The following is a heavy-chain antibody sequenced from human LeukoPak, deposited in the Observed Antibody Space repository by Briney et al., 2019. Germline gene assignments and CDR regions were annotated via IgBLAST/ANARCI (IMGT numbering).Heavy chain of an antibody. V-gene: IGHV4-61*02. D-gene: IGHD3-10*01. Sequence: SETLSLTCTVSGGSIRSGGYYRSWIRQPAGKGLEWIGRIYTSGSTDYNPSLKSRVNISFDTSKNHFSLKLTSVTAADTAVYYCARERSGSFDEHFDYWGQGTLVTVSS. CDR2: IYTSGST. J-gene: IGHJ4*02. CDR1: GGSIRSGGYY. CDR3: ARERSGSFDEHFDY.